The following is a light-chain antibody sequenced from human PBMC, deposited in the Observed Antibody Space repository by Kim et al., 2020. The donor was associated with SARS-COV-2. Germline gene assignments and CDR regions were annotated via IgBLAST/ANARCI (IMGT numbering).Light chain of an antibody. CDR3: QQYDPYTTYT. CDR1: HRSSRY. V-gene: IGKV1-5*01. CDR2: DAS. Sequence: AAVVDTSTITCRSSHRSSRYLAWYHQKAGQAPKLLIFDASNLESGVPSRFSGSGDGTDFTLTISSLQPDDLAIYYCQQYDPYTTYTFGPGTKLEI. J-gene: IGKJ2*01.